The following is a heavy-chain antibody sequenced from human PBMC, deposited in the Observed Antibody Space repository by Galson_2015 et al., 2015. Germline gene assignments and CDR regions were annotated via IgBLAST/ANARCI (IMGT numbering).Heavy chain of an antibody. D-gene: IGHD6-25*01. J-gene: IGHJ4*02. CDR2: ISFSGTYI. V-gene: IGHV3-21*01. Sequence: SLRLSCAVSGFTFSRYYMNWVRQAPGKGLEWVSSISFSGTYISYSDSVKGRFTVSRDNANNSLYLQMDSLRVEDTAVYYCVRQQAAPSPFDYWGQGTLVTVSS. CDR3: VRQQAAPSPFDY. CDR1: GFTFSRYY.